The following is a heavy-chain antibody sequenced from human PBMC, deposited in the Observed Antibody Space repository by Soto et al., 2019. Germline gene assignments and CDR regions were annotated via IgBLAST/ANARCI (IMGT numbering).Heavy chain of an antibody. J-gene: IGHJ5*02. CDR2: MNPNSGET. CDR1: GYTFTDYD. D-gene: IGHD2-15*01. V-gene: IGHV1-8*01. Sequence: QAQLVQSGAEVKKPGASVKVSCKTSGYTFTDYDINWVRQATGQGLEWIGWMNPNSGETGNAQKFQGRVTMTRSASLSTAYLELSSLRSEDTAVYYCARVAVAARPRWYNWFDPWGQGTLVTVSS. CDR3: ARVAVAARPRWYNWFDP.